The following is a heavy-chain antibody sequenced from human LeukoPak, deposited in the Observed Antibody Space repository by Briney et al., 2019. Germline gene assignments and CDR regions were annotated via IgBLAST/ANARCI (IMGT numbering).Heavy chain of an antibody. D-gene: IGHD2-15*01. V-gene: IGHV4-34*01. CDR3: ARGMFIVVVVAAINWFDP. Sequence: SETLSLTCAVYGGSFSGYYWSWIRQPPGKGLEWIGEINHSGSTNYNPSLKSRVTISVDTSKNQFSLKLSSVTAADTAVYYCARGMFIVVVVAAINWFDPWGQGTLVTVSS. J-gene: IGHJ5*02. CDR2: INHSGST. CDR1: GGSFSGYY.